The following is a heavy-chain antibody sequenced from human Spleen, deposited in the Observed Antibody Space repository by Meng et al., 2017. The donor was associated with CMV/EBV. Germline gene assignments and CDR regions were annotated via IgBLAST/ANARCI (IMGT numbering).Heavy chain of an antibody. Sequence: GSLRLSCTVSGGSISSYYWSWIRQPPGKGLEWIGYIYYSGSTNYNPSLKSRVTISVDKSKNQFSLKVRSVTAADTAVYFCARLARLSSRDYYGMDVWGQGTTVTVSS. CDR1: GGSISSYY. V-gene: IGHV4-59*12. J-gene: IGHJ6*02. D-gene: IGHD5/OR15-5a*01. CDR2: IYYSGST. CDR3: ARLARLSSRDYYGMDV.